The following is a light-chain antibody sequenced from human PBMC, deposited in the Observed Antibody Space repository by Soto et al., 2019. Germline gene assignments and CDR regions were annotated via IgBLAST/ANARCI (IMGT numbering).Light chain of an antibody. CDR1: QSVSSG. Sequence: ETVMTQSPATLSVSPGERATLSCRASQSVSSGLAWYQQKPGQAPRPLIYGASTRATGIPARFSGSGSGTEFTLTISSLQSEDFAVYYCQQYNNWPQTFGQGTKV. CDR2: GAS. J-gene: IGKJ1*01. CDR3: QQYNNWPQT. V-gene: IGKV3-15*01.